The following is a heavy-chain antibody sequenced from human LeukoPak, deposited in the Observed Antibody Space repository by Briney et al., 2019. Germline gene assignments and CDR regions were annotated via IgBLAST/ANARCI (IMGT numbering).Heavy chain of an antibody. D-gene: IGHD2-2*01. CDR1: GLTFAGYD. Sequence: GGSLRLPCAASGLTFAGYDMSWVRQAPGKGLEWVSTISASGDNTYYAGSVKGRFTTSRDNSKNTLYLQMDSLRAEDTAVYYCAKRFCSATRCFHFDYWGQGTLVTVSS. J-gene: IGHJ4*02. CDR2: ISASGDNT. V-gene: IGHV3-23*01. CDR3: AKRFCSATRCFHFDY.